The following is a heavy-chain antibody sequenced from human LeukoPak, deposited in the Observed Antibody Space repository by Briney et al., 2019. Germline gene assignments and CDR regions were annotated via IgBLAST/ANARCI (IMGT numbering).Heavy chain of an antibody. D-gene: IGHD3-22*01. CDR2: MNPNSGNT. V-gene: IGHV1-8*02. J-gene: IGHJ4*02. CDR3: ARGGGSDSSVLKTLMDYYFDY. CDR1: GYTFTSYG. Sequence: GASVKVSCKASGYTFTSYGISWVRQAPGQGLEWMGWMNPNSGNTGYAQKFQGRVTMTRNTSISTAYMELSSLRSEDTAVYYCARGGGSDSSVLKTLMDYYFDYWGQGTLVTVSS.